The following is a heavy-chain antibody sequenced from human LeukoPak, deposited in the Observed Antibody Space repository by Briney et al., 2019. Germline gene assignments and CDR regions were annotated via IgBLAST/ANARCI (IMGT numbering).Heavy chain of an antibody. CDR3: ARGPRTATSGYYYFDY. J-gene: IGHJ4*02. CDR2: VSYDGSNK. CDR1: GFTFSSFA. V-gene: IGHV3-30-3*01. D-gene: IGHD3-22*01. Sequence: GGSLRLSCAASGFTFSSFAMHWVRQAPGKGLEWVAVVSYDGSNKYYEDSVKGRFTISRDNSNNTLYLQMSSLRAEDTAVYYCARGPRTATSGYYYFDYWGQGTLVTVSS.